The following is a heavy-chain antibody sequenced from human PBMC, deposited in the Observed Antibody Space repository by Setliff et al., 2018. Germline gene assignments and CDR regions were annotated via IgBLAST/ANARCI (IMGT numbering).Heavy chain of an antibody. V-gene: IGHV1-69*05. D-gene: IGHD6-6*01. J-gene: IGHJ6*03. CDR2: TIPMFGST. CDR3: ARMAVRVASRPSSPLDYYYYMDL. CDR1: GYTFTSYG. Sequence: SVKVSCKASGYTFTSYGISWVRQAPGQGLEWMGGTIPMFGSTNYAQKFQDRVTIITDESTSTAYMELSSLRTEDTAVYYCARMAVRVASRPSSPLDYYYYMDLWGKGATVTVSS.